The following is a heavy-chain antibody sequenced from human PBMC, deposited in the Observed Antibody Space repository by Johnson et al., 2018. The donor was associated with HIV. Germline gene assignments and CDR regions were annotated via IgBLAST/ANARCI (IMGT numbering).Heavy chain of an antibody. J-gene: IGHJ3*02. D-gene: IGHD6-6*01. CDR3: ARLRGSSAKGFDI. V-gene: IGHV3-7*01. Sequence: VQLVESGGGLVKPGGSLRLSCAASGFTFSRYWMSWVRQAPGKGLEWVANIKQDGSEKYYVDSVKGRFTISRENAKNSVYLQMNSLRAEDTAVYYCARLRGSSAKGFDIWGQGTMVTVSS. CDR1: GFTFSRYW. CDR2: IKQDGSEK.